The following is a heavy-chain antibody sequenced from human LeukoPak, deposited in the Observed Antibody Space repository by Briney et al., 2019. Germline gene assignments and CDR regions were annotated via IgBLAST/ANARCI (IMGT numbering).Heavy chain of an antibody. CDR3: AKGRRIQPSDY. Sequence: GGSLRLSCAASGFTFSSYGMHWVRQAPGKGLEWVAVISYDGSNKYYADSVKGRFTISRDNYKNTLYLQMNSLRAEDTAVYYCAKGRRIQPSDYWGQGTLVTVSS. D-gene: IGHD5-18*01. V-gene: IGHV3-30*18. J-gene: IGHJ4*02. CDR1: GFTFSSYG. CDR2: ISYDGSNK.